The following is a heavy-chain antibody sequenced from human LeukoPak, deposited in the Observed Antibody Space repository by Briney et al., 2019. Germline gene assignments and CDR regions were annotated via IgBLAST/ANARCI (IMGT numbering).Heavy chain of an antibody. CDR1: GGSFSGYY. CDR2: IYYSGST. V-gene: IGHV4-30-4*01. Sequence: PSETLSLTCAVYGGSFSGYYWSWIRQPPGKGLEWIGYIYYSGSTYYNPSLRSRVTISVDTSKNQFSLKLSSVTAADTAVYYCARGTLTGDLDYWGQGTLVTVSS. D-gene: IGHD7-27*01. J-gene: IGHJ4*02. CDR3: ARGTLTGDLDY.